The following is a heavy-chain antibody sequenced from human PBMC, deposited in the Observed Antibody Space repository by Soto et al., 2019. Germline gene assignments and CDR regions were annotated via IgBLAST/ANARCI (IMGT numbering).Heavy chain of an antibody. J-gene: IGHJ3*02. CDR3: ARLPTVTDPPTPPLAAFDI. CDR1: GGSFSGYY. V-gene: IGHV4-34*01. CDR2: INHSGST. D-gene: IGHD4-4*01. Sequence: SETLSLTCAVYGGSFSGYYWSWIRQPPGKGLEWIGEINHSGSTNYNPSLKSRVTISVDTSKNQFSLKLSSVTAADTAVYYCARLPTVTDPPTPPLAAFDIWGQGTMVTV.